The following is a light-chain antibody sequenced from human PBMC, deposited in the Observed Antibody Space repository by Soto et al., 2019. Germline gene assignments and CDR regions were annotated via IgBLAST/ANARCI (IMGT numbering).Light chain of an antibody. CDR2: AAS. V-gene: IGKV1-39*01. J-gene: IGKJ4*01. CDR1: QSISNY. CDR3: QQSYGTPLT. Sequence: DIEMTQSPSSLSASVGDRVTIACRASQSISNYLNWYQHKPGKVPKLLIYAASSLQSGVPTRFSGSGSGKYFTLTISSLQPEDFATYYCQQSYGTPLTFGGGTKVEIK.